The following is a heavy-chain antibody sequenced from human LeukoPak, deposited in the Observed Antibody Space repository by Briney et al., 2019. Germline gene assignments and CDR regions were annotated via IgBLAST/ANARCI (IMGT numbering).Heavy chain of an antibody. CDR1: GGSISSSSYY. CDR2: IYYSGST. J-gene: IGHJ4*02. D-gene: IGHD2-2*01. V-gene: IGHV4-39*01. Sequence: PSETLSLTCTVSGGSISSSSYYWGWIRQPPGKGLEWIGSIYYSGSTYYNPSLKSRVTISVDTSKNQFSLKLSSVTAADTAGYYCASQYCSSTSCSREPFDYWGQGTLVTVSS. CDR3: ASQYCSSTSCSREPFDY.